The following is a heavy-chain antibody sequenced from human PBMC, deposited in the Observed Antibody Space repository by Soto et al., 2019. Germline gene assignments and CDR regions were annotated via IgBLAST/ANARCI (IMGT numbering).Heavy chain of an antibody. CDR1: GFTFRSYV. Sequence: ESGGGVVQPVTSLRLSCVGSGFTFRSYVIHWVRQAPGKGLEWVALTSYDGSNKDYGDSVKGRFTISRDNSRNTVDLQMDSLRREDTALYYCARWGTTGGLDVWGQGTLVSVSS. CDR2: TSYDGSNK. V-gene: IGHV3-33*05. J-gene: IGHJ1*01. CDR3: ARWGTTGGLDV. D-gene: IGHD3-16*01.